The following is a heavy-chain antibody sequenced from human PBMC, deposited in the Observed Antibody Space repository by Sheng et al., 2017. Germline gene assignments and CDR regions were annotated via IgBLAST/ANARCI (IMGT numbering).Heavy chain of an antibody. D-gene: IGHD3-16*01. V-gene: IGHV1-46*01. J-gene: IGHJ4*02. Sequence: QVQLVQSGAEVKKPGASVKVSCKASGYIFTRYYIQWVRQAPGQGLEWVGIINPDGGSTSYAQKFQGRVTMTRDTSTSTVYMDLRSLRSEDTAVYYCARALNKYYDYNYDYWGQGTLVTVS. CDR3: ARALNKYYDYNYDY. CDR2: INPDGGST. CDR1: GYIFTRYY.